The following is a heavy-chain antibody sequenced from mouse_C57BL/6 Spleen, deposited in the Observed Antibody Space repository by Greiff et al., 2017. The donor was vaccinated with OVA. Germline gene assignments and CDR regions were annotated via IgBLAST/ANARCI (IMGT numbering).Heavy chain of an antibody. D-gene: IGHD2-1*01. Sequence: LQESGAELVKPGASVKLSCKASGYTFTSYWMHWVKQRPGQGLEWIGMIHPNSGSTNYNEKFKSKATLTVDKSSSTAYMQLSSLTSEDSAVYYCASYGNYVDWYFDVWGTGTTVTVSS. CDR2: IHPNSGST. CDR1: GYTFTSYW. J-gene: IGHJ1*03. CDR3: ASYGNYVDWYFDV. V-gene: IGHV1-64*01.